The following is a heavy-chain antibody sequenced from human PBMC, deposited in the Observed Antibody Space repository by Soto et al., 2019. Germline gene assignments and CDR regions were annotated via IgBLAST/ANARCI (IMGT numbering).Heavy chain of an antibody. Sequence: SSETLSLTCTVSGGSISSSSYYWGWIRQPPGKGLEWIGSIYYSGSTYYNPSLKSRVTISVDTSKNQFSLKLSSVTAADTAVYYCARHEDYGDYDYFDYWGQGTLVTVSS. CDR2: IYYSGST. CDR1: GGSISSSSYY. CDR3: ARHEDYGDYDYFDY. J-gene: IGHJ4*02. D-gene: IGHD4-17*01. V-gene: IGHV4-39*01.